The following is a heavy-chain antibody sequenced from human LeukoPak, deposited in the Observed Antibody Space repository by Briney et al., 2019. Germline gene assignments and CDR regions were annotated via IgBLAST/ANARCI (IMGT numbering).Heavy chain of an antibody. CDR1: GFTFNTFN. Sequence: GGSLRLSCAASGFTFNTFNMNWVRQAPGKGLEWVSSITSGGDYIYYADSVKGRLTTARDNAKNSLSLQLNSLRVEDTAVYYCARGHYDVLAASYKWTPDYWGQGTLVTVSS. CDR3: ARGHYDVLAASYKWTPDY. V-gene: IGHV3-21*01. D-gene: IGHD3-9*01. CDR2: ITSGGDYI. J-gene: IGHJ4*02.